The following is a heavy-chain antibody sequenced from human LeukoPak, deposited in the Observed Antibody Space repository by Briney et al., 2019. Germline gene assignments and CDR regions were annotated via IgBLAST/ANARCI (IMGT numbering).Heavy chain of an antibody. CDR2: IKQDGSEK. Sequence: GGSLRLSCAASGFTFSSYWMSWVRQAPGKGLEWVANIKQDGSEKYYVDSVKGRFTISRDNAKNSLYLQMNSLRAEDTAVYYCARVRQLWLPDAFDIWGQGTMVTVSS. V-gene: IGHV3-7*01. J-gene: IGHJ3*02. D-gene: IGHD5-18*01. CDR1: GFTFSSYW. CDR3: ARVRQLWLPDAFDI.